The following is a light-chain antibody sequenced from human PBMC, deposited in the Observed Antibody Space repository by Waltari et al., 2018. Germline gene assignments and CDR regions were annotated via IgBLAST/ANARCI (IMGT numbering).Light chain of an antibody. Sequence: QAVLTQPSSLSESPGASATLTCPLRSGANAANPRIQCYQQKPGSPPQYLLRYKSDSDKQQGSGVPSRFSGSKDASANAGILLISGLQSEDEADYYCMIWRSGASEFGGGTKLTVL. CDR1: SGANAANPR. CDR2: YKSDSDK. V-gene: IGLV5-45*03. J-gene: IGLJ2*01. CDR3: MIWRSGASE.